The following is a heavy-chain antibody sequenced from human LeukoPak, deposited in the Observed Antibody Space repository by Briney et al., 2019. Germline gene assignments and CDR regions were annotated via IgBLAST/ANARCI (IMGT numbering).Heavy chain of an antibody. CDR2: INSDGSST. J-gene: IGHJ5*01. CDR1: GFTFSSYW. D-gene: IGHD2-15*01. Sequence: GGSLRLSCAASGFTFSSYWMHWVRQAPGKGLVWVSRINSDGSSTSYADSVKGRFTISRDNAKKSVYLQMNSLRAEDTAVYYCARGALDAATPFDSWGQGTLVTVSS. CDR3: ARGALDAATPFDS. V-gene: IGHV3-74*01.